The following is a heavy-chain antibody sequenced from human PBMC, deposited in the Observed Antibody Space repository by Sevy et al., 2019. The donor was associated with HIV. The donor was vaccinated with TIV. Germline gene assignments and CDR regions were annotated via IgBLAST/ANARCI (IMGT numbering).Heavy chain of an antibody. Sequence: GESLKISCKGSGYSFTNYWIAWVRQMPGKGLEWMGIIYPGDSDTRNSPSFQGQVTISADKSISTAYLQWSSLKASDTAMYYCATRVGASGNHPTFFDYRGQGTLVTVSS. J-gene: IGHJ4*02. CDR2: IYPGDSDT. CDR1: GYSFTNYW. V-gene: IGHV5-51*01. D-gene: IGHD3-10*01. CDR3: ATRVGASGNHPTFFDY.